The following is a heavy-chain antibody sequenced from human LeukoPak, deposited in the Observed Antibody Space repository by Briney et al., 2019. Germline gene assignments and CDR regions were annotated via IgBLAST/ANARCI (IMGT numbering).Heavy chain of an antibody. V-gene: IGHV4-59*08. CDR3: ARRAWRSGWYYREVYFDY. Sequence: SETLSLPCTVSGRFLSRYYWSWMRHPTGKGLEWIGYIYNSGSPNYNPSLKSRVNISVDTSKNQFSLKLSSVTAADTAVYYCARRAWRSGWYYREVYFDYWGQGTLVTVSS. CDR1: GRFLSRYY. J-gene: IGHJ4*02. CDR2: IYNSGSP. D-gene: IGHD6-19*01.